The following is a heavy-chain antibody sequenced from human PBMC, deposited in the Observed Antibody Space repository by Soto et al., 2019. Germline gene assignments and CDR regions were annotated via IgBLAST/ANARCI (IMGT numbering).Heavy chain of an antibody. Sequence: GGSLRLSCAASGFTFSSYWMSWVRQAPGKGLEWVANIKQDGSEKYYVDSVEGRFTFSRDNAKNSLYLQMNSLRAGDTAVYYCARLNGGYCNSISCYVGYYSYYMDVWGKGTTVTVSS. CDR3: ARLNGGYCNSISCYVGYYSYYMDV. J-gene: IGHJ6*03. CDR1: GFTFSSYW. D-gene: IGHD2-2*01. V-gene: IGHV3-7*01. CDR2: IKQDGSEK.